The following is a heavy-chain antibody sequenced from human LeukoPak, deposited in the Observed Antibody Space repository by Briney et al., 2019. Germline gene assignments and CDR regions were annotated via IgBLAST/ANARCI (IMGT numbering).Heavy chain of an antibody. CDR1: GSTFTSYW. J-gene: IGHJ4*02. D-gene: IGHD3-22*01. V-gene: IGHV3-74*01. CDR3: AVGPYYYDSSGYYY. Sequence: PGGSLRLSCVASGSTFTSYWMHWVRQAPGKGLVWVSRINSDGSSTNYADSVKGRFTISRDNAKNTLYLQMNSLRAEDTAVYYCAVGPYYYDSSGYYYWGQGTLVTVSS. CDR2: INSDGSST.